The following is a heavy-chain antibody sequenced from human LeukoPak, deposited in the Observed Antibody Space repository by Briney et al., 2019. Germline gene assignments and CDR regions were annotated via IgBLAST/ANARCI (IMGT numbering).Heavy chain of an antibody. CDR3: ARGLIAVAGTGWFDP. J-gene: IGHJ5*02. D-gene: IGHD6-19*01. Sequence: ASVKVSCKASVYTFTGYYMHWVRQAPGQGLEWMGWINPNSGGTNYAQKFQGRVTMTRDTSLSTAYMELSRLRSDDTAVYYCARGLIAVAGTGWFDPWGQGTLVTVSS. CDR1: VYTFTGYY. CDR2: INPNSGGT. V-gene: IGHV1-2*02.